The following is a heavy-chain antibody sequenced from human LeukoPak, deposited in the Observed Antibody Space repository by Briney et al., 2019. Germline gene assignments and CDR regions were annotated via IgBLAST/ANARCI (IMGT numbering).Heavy chain of an antibody. CDR1: GYTFNTFD. CDR3: ARGRRLRGVTSRPIYYYYYMDV. D-gene: IGHD3-10*01. Sequence: ASVKVSCKASGYTFNTFDINWVRQATGQGPEWMGWVNHYYSKTVYAPKFQGRVSISSNNSINTAYMEFSGLKSDDTAVYYCARGRRLRGVTSRPIYYYYYMDVWGGGTTVTVSS. CDR2: VNHYYSKT. J-gene: IGHJ6*03. V-gene: IGHV1-8*03.